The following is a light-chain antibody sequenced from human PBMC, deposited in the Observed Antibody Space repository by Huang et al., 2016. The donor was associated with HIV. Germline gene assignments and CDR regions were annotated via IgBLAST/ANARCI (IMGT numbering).Light chain of an antibody. CDR1: QYINSN. V-gene: IGKV3-15*01. J-gene: IGKJ1*01. Sequence: EIVMTQSPGTLSVSPGERATLSCRASQYINSNLAWYQQKPGQAPRLLVYGASFRDTGVSTTFSGSWSGTEFTLTISSLQSEDFAVYYCLQHNSWPGTFGQGTMVEIK. CDR3: LQHNSWPGT. CDR2: GAS.